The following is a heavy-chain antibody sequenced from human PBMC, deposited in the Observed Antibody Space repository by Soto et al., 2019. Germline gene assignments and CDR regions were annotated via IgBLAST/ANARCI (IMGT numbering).Heavy chain of an antibody. Sequence: GGSLRLSCAASGFTFSSYGMHWVRQAPGKGLEWVAVISYDGSNKYYADSVKGRFTISRDNSKNTLYLQMNSLRAEDTAVYYCAKDLFEDTAIADFDYWGQGTLVTVSS. CDR2: ISYDGSNK. V-gene: IGHV3-30*18. J-gene: IGHJ4*02. CDR1: GFTFSSYG. CDR3: AKDLFEDTAIADFDY. D-gene: IGHD5-18*01.